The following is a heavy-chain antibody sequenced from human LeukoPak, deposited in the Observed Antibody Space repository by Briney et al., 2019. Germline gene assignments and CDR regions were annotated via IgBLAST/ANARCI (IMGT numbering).Heavy chain of an antibody. J-gene: IGHJ4*02. V-gene: IGHV1-2*02. CDR3: ARSGFTTGFYLDF. D-gene: IGHD1-1*01. CDR1: GYTFTGYY. CDR2: IDPISGGT. Sequence: GASVKVSRKASGYTFTGYYIYWLRQAPAQGLEWMGWIDPISGGTNYAQKFQDTITMTRDKSIATACMEVRRLNSDDTAVYYCARSGFTTGFYLDFWGQGTLVAVSS.